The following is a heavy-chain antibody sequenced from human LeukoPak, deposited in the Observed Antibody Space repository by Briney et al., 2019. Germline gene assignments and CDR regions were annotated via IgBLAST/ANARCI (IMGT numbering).Heavy chain of an antibody. CDR1: GGSISSYY. D-gene: IGHD6-13*01. V-gene: IGHV4-59*01. CDR3: AKGQLVMDY. Sequence: PSETLSLTCTVSGGSISSYYWSWIRQPPGKGLEWIGYIYYSGSTNYNPSLKSRVTISVDTSKNQFSLKLSSVTAADTAVYYCAKGQLVMDYWGQGTLFTVSS. J-gene: IGHJ4*02. CDR2: IYYSGST.